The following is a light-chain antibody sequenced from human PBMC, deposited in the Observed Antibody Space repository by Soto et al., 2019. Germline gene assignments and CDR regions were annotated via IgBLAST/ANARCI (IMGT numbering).Light chain of an antibody. CDR3: QRYNSNSRT. V-gene: IGKV1-5*01. Sequence: DIQMTQSPSTLSASVGDRVTITCRASQNVNNWVAWYQQKPGKAPKFLIYDASVLESRVPSRFSGSGSGTEFTLTISSLQPDDFATYYCQRYNSNSRTFGQGTNVEMK. CDR1: QNVNNW. CDR2: DAS. J-gene: IGKJ1*01.